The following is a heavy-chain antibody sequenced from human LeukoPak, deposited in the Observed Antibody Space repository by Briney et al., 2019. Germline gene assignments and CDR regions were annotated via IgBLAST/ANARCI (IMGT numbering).Heavy chain of an antibody. CDR1: GGSISSYY. CDR3: AGNPGYCSSTSCPRSYWYFDL. D-gene: IGHD2-2*01. CDR2: IYTSGST. V-gene: IGHV4-4*07. J-gene: IGHJ2*01. Sequence: SETLSLTCTVSGGSISSYYWSWIRQPAGKGLEWIGLIYTSGSTNYNPSLKSRVTMSVDTSKNQFSLKLSSVTAADTAVYYCAGNPGYCSSTSCPRSYWYFDLWGRGTLVTVSS.